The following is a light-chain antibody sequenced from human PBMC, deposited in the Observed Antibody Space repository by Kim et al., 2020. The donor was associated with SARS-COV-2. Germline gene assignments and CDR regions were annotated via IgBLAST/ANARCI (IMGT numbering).Light chain of an antibody. V-gene: IGLV1-44*01. Sequence: ELTQPPSASGTPGQTVTISSSGSSSNIGSNSVNWYQQLPGTAPKLLIYSNNQRPSGVPDRFSGSKSGTSASLAISGLQSEDEADYYCAAWDDSLNAVVFGGGTQLTVL. CDR2: SNN. CDR3: AAWDDSLNAVV. J-gene: IGLJ2*01. CDR1: SSNIGSNS.